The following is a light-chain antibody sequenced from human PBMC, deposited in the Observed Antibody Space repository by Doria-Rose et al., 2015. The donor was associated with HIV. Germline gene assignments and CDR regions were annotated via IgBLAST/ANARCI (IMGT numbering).Light chain of an antibody. CDR3: QQYYDTPS. CDR1: QSLLYTSKNY. CDR2: WES. Sequence: DIRMTQSPESLGMSLGERATLNCKSNQSLLYTSKNYLAWYQQKPGQPPKLLIHWESTRQSGVPARFSGSGSGTDFTLTISSLEAEDVAVYYCQQYYDTPSFGPGTTVDIK. J-gene: IGKJ3*01. V-gene: IGKV4-1*01.